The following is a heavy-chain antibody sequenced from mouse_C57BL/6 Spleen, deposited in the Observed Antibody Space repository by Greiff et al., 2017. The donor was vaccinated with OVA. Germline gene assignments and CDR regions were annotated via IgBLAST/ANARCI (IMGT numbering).Heavy chain of an antibody. J-gene: IGHJ1*03. CDR2: IYPGSGNT. V-gene: IGHV1-76*01. D-gene: IGHD2-3*01. CDR1: GYTFTDYY. CDR3: ARRVDGYYEYFDV. Sequence: QVQLQQSGAELVRPGASVKLSCKASGYTFTDYYINWVKQRPGQGLEWIARIYPGSGNTYYNEKFKGKATLTAEKSSSTAYMQLSSLTSEDSAVYFCARRVDGYYEYFDVWGTGTTVTVSS.